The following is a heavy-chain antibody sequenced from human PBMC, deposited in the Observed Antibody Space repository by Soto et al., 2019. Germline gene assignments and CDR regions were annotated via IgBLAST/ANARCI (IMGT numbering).Heavy chain of an antibody. V-gene: IGHV3-23*01. CDR1: GFTFRNYA. CDR2: ISGSGGST. CDR3: AKDRHYYDSSGYGPGYFQH. Sequence: EVQLLESGGVLVQPGGSLRLSCAASGFTFRNYAMNWVRQAPGKGPEWVSTISGSGGSTYYADSVKGRFTISRDNSKNTLYLQMNSLRAGDTAVYYCAKDRHYYDSSGYGPGYFQHWGQGTLVTVSS. J-gene: IGHJ1*01. D-gene: IGHD3-22*01.